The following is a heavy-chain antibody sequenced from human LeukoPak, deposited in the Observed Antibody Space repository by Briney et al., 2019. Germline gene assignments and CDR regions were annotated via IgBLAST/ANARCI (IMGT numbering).Heavy chain of an antibody. V-gene: IGHV3-30-3*01. J-gene: IGHJ1*01. CDR1: GFTFSSYA. Sequence: GGSLRLSCAASGFTFSSYAMHWVRQAPGKGLEWVAVISYDGSNKYYADSVKGRFTISRDNSKNTLYLQMNSLRAEDTAVYYCARRKRKTYCGGDCSSAEYFQHWGQGTLVTVSS. CDR2: ISYDGSNK. D-gene: IGHD2-21*01. CDR3: ARRKRKTYCGGDCSSAEYFQH.